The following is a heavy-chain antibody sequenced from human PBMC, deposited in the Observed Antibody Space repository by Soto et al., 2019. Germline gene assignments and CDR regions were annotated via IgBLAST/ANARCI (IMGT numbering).Heavy chain of an antibody. V-gene: IGHV4-61*01. CDR1: GDSVTSDNYY. CDR3: ARDIRGYSRAFDY. J-gene: IGHJ4*02. Sequence: QVQLQESGPGLVKPSETLSLTCTVSGDSVTSDNYYWTWIRQPPGKGLEWIGYIYSSGRTNYNPSLKSRVTISIDTSRNRFSLRLTSVTAADTAVYYCARDIRGYSRAFDYWGQGTLVTVSS. CDR2: IYSSGRT. D-gene: IGHD5-12*01.